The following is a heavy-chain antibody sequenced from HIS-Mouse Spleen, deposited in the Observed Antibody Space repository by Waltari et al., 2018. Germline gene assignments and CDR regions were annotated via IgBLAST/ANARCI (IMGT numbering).Heavy chain of an antibody. Sequence: QVQLVQSGAEVKKPGPSVKFSCKASGYPLPIYAIHWVLQATGQGLEWMGWMNPNSGNTGYAQKFQGRVTMTRNTSISTAYMELSSLRSEDTAVYYCARGPTGIVDYWGQGTLVTVSS. CDR1: GYPLPIYA. CDR3: ARGPTGIVDY. J-gene: IGHJ4*02. V-gene: IGHV1-8*01. CDR2: MNPNSGNT. D-gene: IGHD1-20*01.